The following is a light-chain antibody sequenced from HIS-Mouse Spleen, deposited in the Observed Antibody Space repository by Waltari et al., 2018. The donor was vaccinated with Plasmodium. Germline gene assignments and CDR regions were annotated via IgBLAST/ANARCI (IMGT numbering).Light chain of an antibody. CDR2: DAS. CDR1: QDISNY. CDR3: QQRSNWPIT. Sequence: DIQMPQSPSSLSASVGDRVTITCQASQDISNYLNWYQQKPGKAPKLLIYDASNLETGVPSRFSGSGSGTDFTFTISSLQPEDIAVYYCQQRSNWPITFGPGTKVDIK. V-gene: IGKV1-33*01. J-gene: IGKJ3*01.